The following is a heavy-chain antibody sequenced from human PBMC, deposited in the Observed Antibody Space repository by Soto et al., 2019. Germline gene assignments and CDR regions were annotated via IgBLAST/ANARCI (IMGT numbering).Heavy chain of an antibody. V-gene: IGHV3-23*01. CDR3: AKEAVSGWYYFDY. CDR1: GFTFSSYA. D-gene: IGHD6-19*01. CDR2: ISGSGGST. Sequence: GGSLRLSCAASGFTFSSYAMSWVRQAPGKGLEWASTISGSGGSTYYADSLKGRFTISRDNSKNTLFLQMSSQRAEDTAVYYCAKEAVSGWYYFDYWGPGTLVTVSS. J-gene: IGHJ4*02.